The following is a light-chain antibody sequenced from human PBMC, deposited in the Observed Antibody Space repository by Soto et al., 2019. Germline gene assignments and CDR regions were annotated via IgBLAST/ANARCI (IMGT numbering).Light chain of an antibody. J-gene: IGKJ1*01. CDR3: QQYNTYPWT. CDR1: QSIRSW. Sequence: IQMTQSPSILSASVGDRVTITYRASQSIRSWLAWYQQKPGKAPKLLIYDAYSLESGVPSRFSGRRSGTEFTLTIAGLQPDDFATYYCQQYNTYPWTFGQGTKVDIK. CDR2: DAY. V-gene: IGKV1-5*01.